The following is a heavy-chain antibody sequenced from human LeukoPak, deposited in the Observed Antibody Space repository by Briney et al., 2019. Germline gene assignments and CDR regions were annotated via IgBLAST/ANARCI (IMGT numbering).Heavy chain of an antibody. D-gene: IGHD6-19*01. J-gene: IGHJ4*02. CDR2: ISSGSTTI. Sequence: PGGSLRLSCATSGFTLSSYSMNWVRQPPGKGPEWVSYISSGSTTIYYAHSVKGRFTISRDNAKNSLYLQMNSLRAEDTAVYYCARDVEQWLVRVYYFDYWGQGTLVTVSS. CDR3: ARDVEQWLVRVYYFDY. CDR1: GFTLSSYS. V-gene: IGHV3-48*01.